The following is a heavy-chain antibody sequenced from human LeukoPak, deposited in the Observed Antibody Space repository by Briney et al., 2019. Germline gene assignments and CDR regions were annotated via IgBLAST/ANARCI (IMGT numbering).Heavy chain of an antibody. V-gene: IGHV4-61*05. J-gene: IGHJ4*02. CDR1: GDSISSNYYY. Sequence: SETLSLTCTVSGDSISSNYYYWSWIRQSPGKGLEWIGYMLYSGSTNQNPSLRSRVTISVDTSKNQVSLKLSSVTAADTAVYARSDIWGSYRLLDYCGQGALVTVSS. CDR2: MLYSGST. D-gene: IGHD3-16*02. CDR3: SDIWGSYRLLDY.